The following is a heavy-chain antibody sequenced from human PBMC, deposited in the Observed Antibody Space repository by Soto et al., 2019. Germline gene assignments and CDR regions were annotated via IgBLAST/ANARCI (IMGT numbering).Heavy chain of an antibody. Sequence: ASVKVSCKASGYTFTSYAMHWVRQAPGQRLEWMGWINAGNGNTKYSQKFQGRVTITRDTSASTAYMELSSLRSEDTAVYYCARSQSSGWYILGYWGQGXLVTVYS. V-gene: IGHV1-3*01. J-gene: IGHJ4*02. D-gene: IGHD6-19*01. CDR3: ARSQSSGWYILGY. CDR2: INAGNGNT. CDR1: GYTFTSYA.